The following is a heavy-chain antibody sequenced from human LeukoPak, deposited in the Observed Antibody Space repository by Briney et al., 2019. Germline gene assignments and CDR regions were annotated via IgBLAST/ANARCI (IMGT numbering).Heavy chain of an antibody. J-gene: IGHJ4*02. V-gene: IGHV3-74*01. D-gene: IGHD2/OR15-2a*01. CDR1: GFTFSDYG. CDR3: VRDVFSLGDS. CDR2: INHDGTLR. Sequence: QSGTSLRLSCAASGFTFSDYGMHWVRQAPGKGLVWVSHINHDGTLRNYADSVKGRFTISRDFAKNTLYLQMNTLGAEDTAVYYCVRDVFSLGDSWGQGTLVTVSS.